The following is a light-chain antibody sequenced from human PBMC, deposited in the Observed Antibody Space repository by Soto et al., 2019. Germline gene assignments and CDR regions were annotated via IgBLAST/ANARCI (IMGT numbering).Light chain of an antibody. CDR1: QSIGSW. J-gene: IGKJ5*01. V-gene: IGKV1-5*03. CDR2: RAS. Sequence: DIQMSQSHSTLSASVGDRVTISCRASQSIGSWLAWYQQKPGRAPKLLIYRASILENGVPRRFSGSGSGTEFALTISSLQPDDFATYFCHSRAFGQGTRLEIK. CDR3: HSRA.